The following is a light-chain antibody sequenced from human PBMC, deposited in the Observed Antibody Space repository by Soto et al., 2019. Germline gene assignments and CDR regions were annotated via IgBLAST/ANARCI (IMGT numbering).Light chain of an antibody. CDR1: SSDIGGYNY. CDR2: DVN. V-gene: IGLV2-14*03. J-gene: IGLJ2*01. Sequence: QSALTQPASVSGSSGQSITISCIGTSSDIGGYNYVSWYQQHPGKAPKLIIYDVNNRPSGVSNRFSGSKSGNTASLTIPGLQAEDEADYYCSSYTRDTTHVEFGGGTKVTVL. CDR3: SSYTRDTTHVE.